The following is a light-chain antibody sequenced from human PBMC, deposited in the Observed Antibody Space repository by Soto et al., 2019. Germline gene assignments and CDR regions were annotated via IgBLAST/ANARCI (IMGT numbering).Light chain of an antibody. CDR3: QQYNSYSPA. V-gene: IGKV1-5*01. CDR2: DAS. Sequence: DIQITQSPSTLSASVGDRVTITCRASQSISSSLAWYQQKPGTAPKLLIYDASTLEGGVPSRFSGSGSETEFTLTISRLQPDDFGTYYCQQYNSYSPAFGQGTKVDIK. CDR1: QSISSS. J-gene: IGKJ1*01.